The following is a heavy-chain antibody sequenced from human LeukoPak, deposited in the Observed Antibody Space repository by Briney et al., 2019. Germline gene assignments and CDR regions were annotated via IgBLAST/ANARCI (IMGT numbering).Heavy chain of an antibody. CDR2: IKQDESEK. J-gene: IGHJ4*02. V-gene: IGHV3-7*01. D-gene: IGHD2-2*01. Sequence: PGGSLRLSCAASGLTFSSYWMSWVRQAPGKGLGWVANIKQDESEKYYVDSVKGRFTISRDNAKNSLYLQMNKLRAEDTAVYYCARALDSSSSRYQAFEYWGQGTLVTVSS. CDR1: GLTFSSYW. CDR3: ARALDSSSSRYQAFEY.